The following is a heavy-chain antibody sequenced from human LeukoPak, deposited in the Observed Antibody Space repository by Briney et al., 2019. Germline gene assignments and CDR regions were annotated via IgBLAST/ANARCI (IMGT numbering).Heavy chain of an antibody. V-gene: IGHV3-11*01. CDR1: GFTFSDDY. D-gene: IGHD4-17*01. J-gene: IGHJ5*01. CDR2: IANSGRTF. CDR3: AGGARRYGDFDS. Sequence: GGSLTLSCAASGFTFSDDYMSWIRQAPGRGLEWVSYIANSGRTFYYADSVKGRLTISRDNTKKSLYLQMNNLRAEDTAIYYCAGGARRYGDFDSWGQGTLATVSS.